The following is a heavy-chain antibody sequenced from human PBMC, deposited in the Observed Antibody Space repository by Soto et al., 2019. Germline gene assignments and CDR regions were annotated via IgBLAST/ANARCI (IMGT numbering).Heavy chain of an antibody. Sequence: GGSLRLSCAASGFTFSSYGMHWVRQAPGKGLEWVAGIWYDGSNKYYADSVKGRFTISRDNSKNTRYLQTNSLRAEDTAVYYCARDFPNSLTGPGGYWGQGTLVTVSS. V-gene: IGHV3-33*01. D-gene: IGHD3-9*01. CDR3: ARDFPNSLTGPGGY. CDR1: GFTFSSYG. CDR2: IWYDGSNK. J-gene: IGHJ4*02.